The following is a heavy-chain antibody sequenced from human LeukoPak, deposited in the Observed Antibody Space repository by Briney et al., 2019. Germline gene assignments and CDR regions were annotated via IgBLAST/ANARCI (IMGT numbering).Heavy chain of an antibody. Sequence: GESLKISCKGSGYSFTSYWIVWVRQMPGKGLEWMGIIYPGDSDTRYSPSFQGQVTISADKSITTAYLQWSSLKASDTAIYYCARWGRSSVDGMDVWGQGTTVTVSS. CDR2: IYPGDSDT. J-gene: IGHJ6*02. CDR3: ARWGRSSVDGMDV. V-gene: IGHV5-51*01. CDR1: GYSFTSYW. D-gene: IGHD6-6*01.